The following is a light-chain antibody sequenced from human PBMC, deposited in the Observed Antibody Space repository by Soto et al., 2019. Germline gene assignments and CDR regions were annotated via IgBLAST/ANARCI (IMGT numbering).Light chain of an antibody. CDR2: GNN. Sequence: QSVLTQPPSVSGAPGQTITISCTGSSSNIGAGYDVHWYQQLPGRAPKLLIYGNNNRPSGVPDRFSGSKSGTSVSLAITGLRGEDEADYYCCSHAGGSPFYVFGTGTKLTVL. V-gene: IGLV1-40*01. J-gene: IGLJ1*01. CDR3: CSHAGGSPFYV. CDR1: SSNIGAGYD.